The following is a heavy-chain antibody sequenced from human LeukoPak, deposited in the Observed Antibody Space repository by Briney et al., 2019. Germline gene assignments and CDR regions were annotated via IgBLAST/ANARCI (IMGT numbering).Heavy chain of an antibody. CDR1: GFTFGDYA. D-gene: IGHD4-17*01. J-gene: IGHJ6*02. CDR3: TRVLDYGQDYYYGMDV. CDR2: IRSKAYGGTT. Sequence: GRSLRLSCTASGFTFGDYAMSWVRQAPGKGLEWVGFIRSKAYGGTTEYAAYVKGRFTISRDDSKSIAYLQMNSLKTEDTAVYYCTRVLDYGQDYYYGMDVWGQGTTVTVSS. V-gene: IGHV3-49*04.